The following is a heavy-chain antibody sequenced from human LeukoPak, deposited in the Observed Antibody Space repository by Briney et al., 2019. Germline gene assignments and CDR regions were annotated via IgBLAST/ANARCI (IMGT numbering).Heavy chain of an antibody. CDR2: INPSGGST. CDR1: GYTFTSYY. CDR3: ARDQAAAGTVEAGFDP. D-gene: IGHD6-13*01. Sequence: GASVKVSCKASGYTFTSYYMHWVRQAPGQGLEWMGIINPSGGSTSYAQKFQGRVTMTRDMSTSTVYMELSSLRSEDTAVYYCARDQAAAGTVEAGFDPWGQGTLVTVSS. J-gene: IGHJ5*02. V-gene: IGHV1-46*01.